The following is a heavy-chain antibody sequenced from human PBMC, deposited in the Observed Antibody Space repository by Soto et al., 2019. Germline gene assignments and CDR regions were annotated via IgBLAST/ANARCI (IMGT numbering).Heavy chain of an antibody. Sequence: QLQLQESGPGLVKPSETLSLTCTVSGGSISSSSYYWGWIRQPPGKGLEWIGSIYYSGSTYYNPSLKSRVTISVDTSKNQFSLKLSSVTAADTAVYYCATRTVLRYFDWFDLLFDYWGQGTLVTVSS. D-gene: IGHD3-9*01. V-gene: IGHV4-39*01. J-gene: IGHJ4*02. CDR3: ATRTVLRYFDWFDLLFDY. CDR1: GGSISSSSYY. CDR2: IYYSGST.